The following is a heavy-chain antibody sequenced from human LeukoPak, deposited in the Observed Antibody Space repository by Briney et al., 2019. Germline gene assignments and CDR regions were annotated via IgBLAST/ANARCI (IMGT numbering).Heavy chain of an antibody. J-gene: IGHJ6*02. V-gene: IGHV3-43*02. CDR3: AKDLKEINWGRGGPYYYYYGMDV. CDR1: GSTFDDYA. Sequence: QPGGSLRLSCAASGSTFDDYAMHWVRQAPGKGLEWVCLISGDGGSTYYADSVKGRFTISRDNSKNSLYLQMNSLRTEDTALYYCAKDLKEINWGRGGPYYYYYGMDVWGQGTTVTVSS. D-gene: IGHD7-27*01. CDR2: ISGDGGST.